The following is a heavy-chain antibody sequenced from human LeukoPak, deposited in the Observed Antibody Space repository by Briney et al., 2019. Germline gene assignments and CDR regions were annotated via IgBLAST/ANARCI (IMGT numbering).Heavy chain of an antibody. D-gene: IGHD1-26*01. Sequence: PSETLSLTCSVSDGSISSDTYYWGWIRQPPGKGLEWIASIYSGGNAFYNPSLKSRVTISIDTSKKQFSLKLTSVTAGDTAVYYCARDQRSLFDVWGRGSLVTVSS. CDR3: ARDQRSLFDV. V-gene: IGHV4-39*07. CDR1: DGSISSDTYY. CDR2: IYSGGNA. J-gene: IGHJ4*02.